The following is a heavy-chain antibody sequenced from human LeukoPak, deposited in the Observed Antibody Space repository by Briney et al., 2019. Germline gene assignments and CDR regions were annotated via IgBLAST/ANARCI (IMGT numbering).Heavy chain of an antibody. CDR1: GYTFTSYD. CDR2: MNPNSGNT. D-gene: IGHD3-3*01. V-gene: IGHV1-8*01. J-gene: IGHJ5*02. Sequence: ASVKVSCKASGYTFTSYDINWVRQATGQGLEWMGWMNPNSGNTGYAQKFQGRVTMTRNTSISTAYMELSSLRSEDTAVYYCARVPWDFWSGYYFPNWLDPWGQGTLVTVSS. CDR3: ARVPWDFWSGYYFPNWLDP.